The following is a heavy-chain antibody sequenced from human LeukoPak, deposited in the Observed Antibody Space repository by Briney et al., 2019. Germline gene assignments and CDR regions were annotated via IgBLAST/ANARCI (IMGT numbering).Heavy chain of an antibody. CDR1: GGSIRSYY. V-gene: IGHV4-59*08. CDR3: ASLTSEGWYFDL. D-gene: IGHD1-14*01. CDR2: IYSSGST. J-gene: IGHJ2*01. Sequence: SETLSLTCTVSGGSIRSYYWSWIRQPPGKELEWIGYIYSSGSTNYNPSLKSRVTMSVDTSKNQFSLKLTSVTAADTAVYYCASLTSEGWYFDLWGRGTLVTVSS.